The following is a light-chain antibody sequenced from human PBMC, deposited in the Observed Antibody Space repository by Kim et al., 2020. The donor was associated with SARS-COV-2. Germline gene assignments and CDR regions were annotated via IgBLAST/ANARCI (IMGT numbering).Light chain of an antibody. CDR2: DVN. CDR1: SSDIGDYKY. CDR3: SSYTSSNTWV. J-gene: IGLJ3*02. Sequence: GQSITISCTGTSSDIGDYKYVSWYQQHPDKDPKLMIYDVNKRPSGVSNRFSGSKSGNTASLTISGLQAEDEADYYCSSYTSSNTWVFGGGTKLTVL. V-gene: IGLV2-14*04.